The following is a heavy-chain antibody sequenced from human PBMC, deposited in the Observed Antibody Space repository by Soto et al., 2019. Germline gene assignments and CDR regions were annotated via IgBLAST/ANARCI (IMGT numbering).Heavy chain of an antibody. CDR1: VVSEFIFSDQY. J-gene: IGHJ4*02. Sequence: PGWSLRRSCAVSVVSEFIFSDQYIDSVRPPPGKGLEWVGRTRNRVNSFSTAYAASVQGRFTISRDDSKNTVYLQMNSLKPEDTAVYYCSRVDPSATSPDYWGQGTLVTVSS. D-gene: IGHD2-15*01. CDR3: SRVDPSATSPDY. V-gene: IGHV3-72*01. CDR2: TRNRVNSFST.